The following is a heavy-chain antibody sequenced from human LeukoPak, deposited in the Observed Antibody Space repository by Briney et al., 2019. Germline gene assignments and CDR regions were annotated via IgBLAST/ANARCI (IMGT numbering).Heavy chain of an antibody. CDR3: ARGDIVVVVAVYGMDV. CDR1: GYTFTSYY. Sequence: AASVKVSCKASGYTFTSYYIYWVRQAPGQGLEWMGIINPSGGSTNYAQKFQGRVTMTRDTSTGTVYMELSSLRSDDTAVYYCARGDIVVVVAVYGMDVWGQGTTVTVSS. D-gene: IGHD2-15*01. J-gene: IGHJ6*02. V-gene: IGHV1-46*01. CDR2: INPSGGST.